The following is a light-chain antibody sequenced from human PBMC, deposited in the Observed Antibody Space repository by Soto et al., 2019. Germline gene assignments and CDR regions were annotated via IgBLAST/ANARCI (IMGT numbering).Light chain of an antibody. J-gene: IGLJ2*01. CDR2: RNN. V-gene: IGLV1-47*01. Sequence: QAVVTQPPSASATPGQRVTISCSGSDSNIGSKYVYWYQQLPGTAPKLLMYRNNQRPSGVPDRFSGSKSGTSASLAITGLRSEYEADYSFAAWDSSLGGPAFGGVTKLTVL. CDR1: DSNIGSKY. CDR3: AAWDSSLGGPA.